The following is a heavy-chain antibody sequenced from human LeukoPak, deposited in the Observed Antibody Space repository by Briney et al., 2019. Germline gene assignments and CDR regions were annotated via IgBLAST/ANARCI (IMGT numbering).Heavy chain of an antibody. Sequence: GGSLRLSCAASGFASSSYGMHWVRQAPGKGLEWMAVISYDGSNKYYADSVKGRFTISRDNSKNTLYLQMNSLRAEDTAVYYCAKDIKDIVVVVAATSLTSYYFDYWGQGTLVTVSS. CDR3: AKDIKDIVVVVAATSLTSYYFDY. CDR1: GFASSSYG. D-gene: IGHD2-15*01. V-gene: IGHV3-30*18. CDR2: ISYDGSNK. J-gene: IGHJ4*02.